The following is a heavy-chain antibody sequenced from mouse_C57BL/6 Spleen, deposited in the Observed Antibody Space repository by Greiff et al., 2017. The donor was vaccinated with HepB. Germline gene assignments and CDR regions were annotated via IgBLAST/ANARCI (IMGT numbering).Heavy chain of an antibody. CDR2: ISYDGSN. CDR1: GYSITSGYY. CDR3: ARAELGDWYFDV. J-gene: IGHJ1*03. V-gene: IGHV3-6*01. Sequence: DVQLQESGPGLVKPSKSLSLTCSVTGYSITSGYYWNWIRQFPGNKLEWMGYISYDGSNNYNPSLKNRISITRDTSKNQFFLKLNSVTTEDTATYYCARAELGDWYFDVWGTGTTVTVSS. D-gene: IGHD4-1*01.